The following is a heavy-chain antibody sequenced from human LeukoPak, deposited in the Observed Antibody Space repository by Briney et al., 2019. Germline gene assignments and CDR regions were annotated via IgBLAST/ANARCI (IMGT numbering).Heavy chain of an antibody. CDR1: GFTFSRYW. J-gene: IGHJ4*02. CDR3: AKDDNGDYGMDY. Sequence: AGGSLRLSCAASGFTFSRYWMHWVRQAPGKGLEWVANIKEDGSEKNYVDSVKGRFTISRDNAKSSVYLQMNSLRAEDTALYYCAKDDNGDYGMDYWGQGTLVTVSS. CDR2: IKEDGSEK. V-gene: IGHV3-7*03. D-gene: IGHD4-17*01.